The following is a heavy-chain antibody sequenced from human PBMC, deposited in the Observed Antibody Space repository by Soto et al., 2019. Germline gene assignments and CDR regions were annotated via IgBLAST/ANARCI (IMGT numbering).Heavy chain of an antibody. CDR3: ARVKRITMVRGVTLYFDY. D-gene: IGHD3-10*01. Sequence: SETLSLTCTVSGGSTSSGDYYWSWIRQPPGKGLEWIGYIYYSGSTYYNPSLKSRVTISVDTSKNQFSLKLSSVTAADTAVYYCARVKRITMVRGVTLYFDYWGQGTLVTVSS. V-gene: IGHV4-30-4*01. CDR2: IYYSGST. J-gene: IGHJ4*02. CDR1: GGSTSSGDYY.